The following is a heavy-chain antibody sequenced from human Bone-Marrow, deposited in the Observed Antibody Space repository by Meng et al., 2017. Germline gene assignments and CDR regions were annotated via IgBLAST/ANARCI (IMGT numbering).Heavy chain of an antibody. J-gene: IGHJ6*02. V-gene: IGHV1-46*01. CDR2: INPSGGST. D-gene: IGHD6-19*01. CDR1: GYTFTSYY. Sequence: GESLKISCKPSGYTFTSYYMHWVRQAPGQGLEWMGIINPSGGSTSYAQKFQGRVTMTRDTSTSTVYMELSSLRSEDTAVYYCARDLAQWLVLGDYYYYYGMDVWGQGTTVTVSS. CDR3: ARDLAQWLVLGDYYYYYGMDV.